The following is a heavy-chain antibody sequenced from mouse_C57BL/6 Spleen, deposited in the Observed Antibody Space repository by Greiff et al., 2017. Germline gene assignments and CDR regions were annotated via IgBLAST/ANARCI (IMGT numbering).Heavy chain of an antibody. D-gene: IGHD1-1*01. J-gene: IGHJ1*03. CDR3: ARGDPYYGSTNWYFDV. CDR1: GYTFTSYG. V-gene: IGHV1-81*01. CDR2: IYPRSGNT. Sequence: VKLVESGAELARPGASVKLSCKASGYTFTSYGISWVKQRTGQGLEWIGEIYPRSGNTYYNEKFKGKATLTADKSSSPAYMELRSLTSEDSAVYVCARGDPYYGSTNWYFDVWGTGTTVTVSS.